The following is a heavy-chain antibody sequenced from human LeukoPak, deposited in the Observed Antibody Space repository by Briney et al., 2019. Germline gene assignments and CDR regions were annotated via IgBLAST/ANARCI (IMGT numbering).Heavy chain of an antibody. V-gene: IGHV1-8*01. J-gene: IGHJ5*02. CDR3: AREMGLSYERSGFYA. CDR1: GYTFTSCD. D-gene: IGHD3-22*01. Sequence: ASVKVSCKASGYTFTSCDINWVRQATGQGLEWMGWMNPNSGNTGYAQKFQGRVTMTRNTSISTAYMELSSLRSEDTAVYYCAREMGLSYERSGFYAWGQGTLVTVSS. CDR2: MNPNSGNT.